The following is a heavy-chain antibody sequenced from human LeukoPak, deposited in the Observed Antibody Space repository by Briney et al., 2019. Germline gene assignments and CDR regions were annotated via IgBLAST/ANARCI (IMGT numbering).Heavy chain of an antibody. D-gene: IGHD3-22*01. Sequence: SENLSFNCSVYGVSISSYCWGWIPQPAGQGLEWIVRINTSGSTNYNPSLKSRVTMSVDTSKNQFSLKLSAVTPADTAVYYCARTYYDSSGYHFDYWGQGTLVTLSS. CDR1: GVSISSYC. J-gene: IGHJ4*02. V-gene: IGHV4-59*10. CDR2: INTSGST. CDR3: ARTYYDSSGYHFDY.